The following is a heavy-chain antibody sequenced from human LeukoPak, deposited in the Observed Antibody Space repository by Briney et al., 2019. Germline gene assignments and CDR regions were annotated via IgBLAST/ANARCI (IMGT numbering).Heavy chain of an antibody. J-gene: IGHJ6*02. D-gene: IGHD3-10*01. V-gene: IGHV3-7*04. Sequence: GGSLRLSCAASGFTFSSYWMSWVRQAPGKGLEWVANIKQDGSEKYYVDSVKGRFTISRDNAKNSPYLQMNSLRAEDTAVYYCARDAVYYGSGSYYYRPYYYGMDVWGQGTTVTVSS. CDR1: GFTFSSYW. CDR2: IKQDGSEK. CDR3: ARDAVYYGSGSYYYRPYYYGMDV.